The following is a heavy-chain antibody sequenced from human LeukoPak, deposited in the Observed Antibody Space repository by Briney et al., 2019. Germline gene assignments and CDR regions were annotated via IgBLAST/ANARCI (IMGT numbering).Heavy chain of an antibody. J-gene: IGHJ4*02. CDR1: GGSFSGYY. D-gene: IGHD3-22*01. CDR2: INHSGST. Sequence: PSETLSLTCADYGGSFSGYYWSWIRQPPGKGLEWIGEINHSGSTNYNPSLKSRVTISVDTSKNQFSLKLSSVTAADTAVYYCARGQGYYDSSGYYLTYFDYWGQGTLVTVSS. CDR3: ARGQGYYDSSGYYLTYFDY. V-gene: IGHV4-34*01.